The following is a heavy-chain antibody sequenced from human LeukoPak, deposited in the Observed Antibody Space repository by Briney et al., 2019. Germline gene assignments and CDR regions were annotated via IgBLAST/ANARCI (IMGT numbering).Heavy chain of an antibody. CDR3: ARSHYYDSSGCRVESYYYYGMDV. Sequence: LTGGSLILSCAASGFTFSSYAMHWVRQAPGKGLEWVAVISYDGSNKYYADSVKGRFTISRDNSKNTLYLQMNSLRAEDTAVYYCARSHYYDSSGCRVESYYYYGMDVWGQGTTVTVSS. D-gene: IGHD3-22*01. CDR1: GFTFSSYA. V-gene: IGHV3-30-3*01. CDR2: ISYDGSNK. J-gene: IGHJ6*02.